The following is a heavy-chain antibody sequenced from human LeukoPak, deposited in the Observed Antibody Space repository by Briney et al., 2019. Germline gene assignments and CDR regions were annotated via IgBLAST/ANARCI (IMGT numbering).Heavy chain of an antibody. J-gene: IGHJ2*01. CDR1: GFGVSNYW. V-gene: IGHV3-7*01. CDR3: ARDQTYGEYWYFDR. Sequence: PGGSLRLSCAASGFGVSNYWKSWVRQAPGKGLEWVANIRQDGREKYYVDSVKGRFTISRDNAKNSLYLQMNSLRAEDTAVYYCARDQTYGEYWYFDRWGRGTLVTVSS. D-gene: IGHD4-17*01. CDR2: IRQDGREK.